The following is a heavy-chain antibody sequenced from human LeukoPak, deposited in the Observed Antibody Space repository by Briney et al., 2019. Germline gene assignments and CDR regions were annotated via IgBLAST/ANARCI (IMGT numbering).Heavy chain of an antibody. CDR1: GGSISNSNSY. V-gene: IGHV4-39*01. CDR3: MRHEEEDGYNAKPFDF. J-gene: IGHJ4*02. CDR2: IYYSGNT. Sequence: SETLSLTCTVSGGSISNSNSYWGWVRQPPGKGLEWIGTIYYSGNTYYTPSLKSRVTISVDTSKNQFSLRLTSATAADTAVYFCMRHEEEDGYNAKPFDFWGQGILVTVSS. D-gene: IGHD5-24*01.